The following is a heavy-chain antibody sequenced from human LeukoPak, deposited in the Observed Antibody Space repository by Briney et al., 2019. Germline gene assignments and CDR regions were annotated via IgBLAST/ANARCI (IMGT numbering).Heavy chain of an antibody. CDR1: GGSISSHY. D-gene: IGHD2-2*01. CDR3: ARTHPECSSTNCFGWFDP. CDR2: VYVSGTIYSAGST. Sequence: SETLSLTCSVSGGSISSHYWTWMRQSAGKGLEWIGRVYVSGTIYSAGSTNYNPSFKSRVTMSEDMSKNQLSLKLRSVTAADTATYYCARTHPECSSTNCFGWFDPWGQGTLVTVSS. J-gene: IGHJ5*02. V-gene: IGHV4-4*09.